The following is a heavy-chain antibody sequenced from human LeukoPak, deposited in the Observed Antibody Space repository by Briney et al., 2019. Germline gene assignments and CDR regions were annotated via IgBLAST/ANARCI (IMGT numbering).Heavy chain of an antibody. CDR1: VLPFRSHT. V-gene: IGHV3-21*01. CDR2: ISSSSSYM. Sequence: GGSLRLSCAASVLPFRSHTMSWVRQAPGKGLGWVSSISSSSSYMFYTDSVKGRFTISRDNAKNSLYLQMNSLTVEDTAVYYCAKGWMDVWGQGTTVTVSS. J-gene: IGHJ6*02. CDR3: AKGWMDV.